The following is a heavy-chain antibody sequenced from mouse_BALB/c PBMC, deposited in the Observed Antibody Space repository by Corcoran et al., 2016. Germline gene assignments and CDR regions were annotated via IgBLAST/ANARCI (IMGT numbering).Heavy chain of an antibody. J-gene: IGHJ2*01. Sequence: QIQLVQSGLELKKPGEAVNISCEASGYAFTNYGMNWVKQAPGKGLKWMGWINTYTGEPTYADDFQGRFAFSLESSASSAYLQINNLKNEDMATYFCARGSSFYDYWGQGPTLTVSS. D-gene: IGHD3-1*01. V-gene: IGHV9-1*02. CDR2: INTYTGEP. CDR3: ARGSSFYDY. CDR1: GYAFTNYG.